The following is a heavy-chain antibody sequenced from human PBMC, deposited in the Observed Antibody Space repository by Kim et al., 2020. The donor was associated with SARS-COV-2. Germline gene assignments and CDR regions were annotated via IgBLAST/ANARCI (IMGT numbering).Heavy chain of an antibody. Sequence: TASYAQKFQGRVKITADEATSTAYMELSSLRSEDTAVYYCASGWGDFDYWGQGTLVTVSS. J-gene: IGHJ4*02. CDR2: TA. V-gene: IGHV1-69*01. CDR3: ASGWGDFDY. D-gene: IGHD3-16*01.